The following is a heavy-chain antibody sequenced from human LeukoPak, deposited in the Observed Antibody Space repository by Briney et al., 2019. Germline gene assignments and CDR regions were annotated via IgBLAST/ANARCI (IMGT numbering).Heavy chain of an antibody. CDR1: GGSISSSSYY. CDR2: IYYSGST. J-gene: IGHJ4*02. CDR3: ARDGSGHGGFDY. D-gene: IGHD2-15*01. Sequence: SETLSLTCTVSGGSISSSSYYWGWIRQPPGKGLEWIGSIYYSGSTYYNPSLKSRVTISVDTSKNQFSLKLSSVTAADTAVYYCARDGSGHGGFDYWGQGTLVTVSS. V-gene: IGHV4-39*02.